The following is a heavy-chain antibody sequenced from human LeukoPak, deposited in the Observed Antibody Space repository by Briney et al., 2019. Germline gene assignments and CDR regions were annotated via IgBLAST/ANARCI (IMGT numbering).Heavy chain of an antibody. V-gene: IGHV3-23*01. Sequence: GGSLRLSCAASGFTFSSYAMSWVRQAPGKGLEWVSAISGSGGSTYYADSVKGRFTISRDNSKNTLYLQMNSLRAEDTAVYYCAKGRNRVGATFGAFDIWGQGTMVTVSS. D-gene: IGHD1-26*01. CDR1: GFTFSSYA. CDR2: ISGSGGST. CDR3: AKGRNRVGATFGAFDI. J-gene: IGHJ3*02.